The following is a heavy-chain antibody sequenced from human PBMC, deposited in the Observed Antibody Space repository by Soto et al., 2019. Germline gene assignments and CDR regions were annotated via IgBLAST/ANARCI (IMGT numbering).Heavy chain of an antibody. Sequence: QVQLVQSGAEVKKPGASVKVSCTASGYTFTGYYMHWVRQAPGQGLEWMGSINPNSGDTNYPQKFQGRVTMTRDTSITTAYMELSRLRSDDTAVYYCARDNCSGGNCYSGWFDPWGQGTLVTVSS. D-gene: IGHD2-15*01. CDR1: GYTFTGYY. CDR2: INPNSGDT. J-gene: IGHJ5*02. V-gene: IGHV1-2*02. CDR3: ARDNCSGGNCYSGWFDP.